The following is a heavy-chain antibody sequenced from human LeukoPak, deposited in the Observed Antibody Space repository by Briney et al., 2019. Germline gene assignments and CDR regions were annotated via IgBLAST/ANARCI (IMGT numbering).Heavy chain of an antibody. V-gene: IGHV4-34*01. J-gene: IGHJ5*02. CDR3: ARRPYYGSGSYYNVWWFDP. Sequence: SETLSLTCAVYGGSFSGYYWSWIRQPPGKGLEWIGEINHSGSTNYNPSLKSRVTISVDMSKNQYSLKLSSVTAADTAVYYCARRPYYGSGSYYNVWWFDPWGQGTLVTVSS. CDR2: INHSGST. D-gene: IGHD3-10*01. CDR1: GGSFSGYY.